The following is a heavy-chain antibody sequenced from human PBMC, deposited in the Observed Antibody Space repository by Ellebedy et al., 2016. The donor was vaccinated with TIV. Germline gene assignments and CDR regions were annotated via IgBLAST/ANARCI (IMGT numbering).Heavy chain of an antibody. J-gene: IGHJ5*02. CDR2: INHSGST. V-gene: IGHV4-34*01. CDR3: ARGGRVYDFWSGHNWFDP. Sequence: SETLSLXCAVYGGSFSGYYWSWIRQPPGKGLEWIGEINHSGSTNYNPSLKSRVTISVDTSKNQFSLKLSSVTAADTAVYYCARGGRVYDFWSGHNWFDPWGQGTLVTVSS. CDR1: GGSFSGYY. D-gene: IGHD3-3*01.